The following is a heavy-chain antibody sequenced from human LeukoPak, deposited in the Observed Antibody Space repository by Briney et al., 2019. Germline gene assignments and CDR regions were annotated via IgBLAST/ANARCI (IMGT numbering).Heavy chain of an antibody. CDR1: GYTFTSYY. V-gene: IGHV1-46*01. Sequence: ASVKVSCKASGYTFTSYYMHWVRQAPGQGLEWMGIINPSGGSTSYAQKFQGRVTMTRDMSTSTVYMELSSLRSEDTAVYYCARERYDSSGYIFGDFGYWGQGTLVTVSS. CDR3: ARERYDSSGYIFGDFGY. J-gene: IGHJ4*02. D-gene: IGHD3-22*01. CDR2: INPSGGST.